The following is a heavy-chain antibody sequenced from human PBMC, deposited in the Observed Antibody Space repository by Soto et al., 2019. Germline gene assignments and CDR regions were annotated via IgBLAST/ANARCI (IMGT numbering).Heavy chain of an antibody. CDR2: VYSGGSI. V-gene: IGHV3-53*02. Sequence: VQLVESGGGLIQAGGSLRLSCAVSGFTVSNNFMMWVRQAPGKGLEWVSLVYSGGSISYADSVKGRFTISRDGSMNMLYLQMNSLTAEDTAVYYCARDGNGQRGSPHWGQGTLVTVSS. J-gene: IGHJ4*02. CDR3: ARDGNGQRGSPH. D-gene: IGHD3-16*01. CDR1: GFTVSNNF.